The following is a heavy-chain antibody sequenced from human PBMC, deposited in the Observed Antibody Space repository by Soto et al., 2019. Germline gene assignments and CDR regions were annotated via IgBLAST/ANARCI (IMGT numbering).Heavy chain of an antibody. CDR3: ARDSIRVPADFDY. Sequence: PGGSLRLSCAASGFTFTNYGFHWFRQAPGKGLEWVAAIWSDGNNRYNGGAVEGRFTISKDNSKNMLYLQMNDLRVEDTALYYCARDSIRVPADFDYWGQGTLVTVSS. J-gene: IGHJ4*02. CDR1: GFTFTNYG. V-gene: IGHV3-33*01. CDR2: IWSDGNNR. D-gene: IGHD1-20*01.